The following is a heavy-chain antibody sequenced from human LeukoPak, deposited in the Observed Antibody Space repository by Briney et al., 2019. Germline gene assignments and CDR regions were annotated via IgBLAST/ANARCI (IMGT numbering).Heavy chain of an antibody. CDR2: ISGSGGST. J-gene: IGHJ5*02. CDR1: KFTFSSFS. Sequence: GGSLRLSCAASKFTFSSFSMSWVRQAPGKGLEWVSAISGSGGSTYYADSVKGRFTISRDDSKNTAYLQMNSLKTEDTAVYYCTRQVDSITMTVVLKRENWFDPWGQGTLVTVSS. CDR3: TRQVDSITMTVVLKRENWFDP. V-gene: IGHV3-23*01. D-gene: IGHD3-22*01.